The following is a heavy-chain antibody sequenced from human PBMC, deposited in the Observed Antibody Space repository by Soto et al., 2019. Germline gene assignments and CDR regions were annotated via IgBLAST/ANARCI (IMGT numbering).Heavy chain of an antibody. CDR3: ATLPPGGN. CDR2: IYSGGST. Sequence: EVQLVETGGGLIQPGGSLRLSCAASGFIVSSNYMTWVRQAPGKGLEWLSVIYSGGSTYYADSVKGRFTISRDNSKNTLYLQMNSLRAEDTAVYYCATLPPGGNWGQGTLVTVSS. D-gene: IGHD6-25*01. J-gene: IGHJ4*02. CDR1: GFIVSSNY. V-gene: IGHV3-53*02.